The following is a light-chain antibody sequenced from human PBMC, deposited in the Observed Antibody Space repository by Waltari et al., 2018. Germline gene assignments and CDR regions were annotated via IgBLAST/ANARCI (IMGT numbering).Light chain of an antibody. CDR2: KVS. CDR3: MQGTHWPRT. Sequence: DVVMTQSTLSLPVTLGQPASISCRSSQSLVHSDGNTYLNWFHQRPGQSPRRLISKVSNRDSGVPDRFSGSGSGTDFTLKISRVEAEDVGVYYCMQGTHWPRTFGQGTKVEIK. J-gene: IGKJ1*01. CDR1: QSLVHSDGNTY. V-gene: IGKV2-30*02.